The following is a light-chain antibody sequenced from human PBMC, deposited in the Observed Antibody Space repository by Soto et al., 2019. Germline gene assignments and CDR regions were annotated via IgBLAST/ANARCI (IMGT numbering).Light chain of an antibody. V-gene: IGKV3D-15*01. CDR2: GAS. CDR3: QQYQNWPPLT. CDR1: QSININ. Sequence: EVLMTQSPATLSVSPGERVTLSCRASQSININLAWYQQKPGQAPRVLIYGASSRASGIPDRFSGSGSGTDFTLTISSVEHDDFVFYYCQQYQNWPPLTFGGGTRVEIK. J-gene: IGKJ4*01.